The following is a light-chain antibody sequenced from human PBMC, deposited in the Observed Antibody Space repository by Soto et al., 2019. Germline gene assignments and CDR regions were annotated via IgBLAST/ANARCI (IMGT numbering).Light chain of an antibody. V-gene: IGLV2-11*01. J-gene: IGLJ1*01. CDR2: DVS. CDR3: CSYAGTDV. CDR1: SSDVGGYKY. Sequence: QSALTQPRSVSGSPGQSVTISCTGTSSDVGGYKYVSWYQQHPGKAPKLMIYDVSKRPSGVPDRFSGSKSGNTASLTISGLQAEDEADYYCCSYAGTDVFGTGTKLTVL.